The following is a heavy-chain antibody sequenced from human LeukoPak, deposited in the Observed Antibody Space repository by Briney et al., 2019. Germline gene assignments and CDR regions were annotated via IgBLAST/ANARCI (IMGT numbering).Heavy chain of an antibody. V-gene: IGHV3-30*04. Sequence: GGSLRLSCAASGFTFSSYAMHWVRQAPGKGLEWVAVISYDGSNKYYADSVKGRFTISRDNSKNTLYLQMNSLRAEDTAVYYCARGKSGSYDYFDYWGQGTLVTVSS. J-gene: IGHJ4*02. CDR1: GFTFSSYA. CDR3: ARGKSGSYDYFDY. CDR2: ISYDGSNK. D-gene: IGHD1-26*01.